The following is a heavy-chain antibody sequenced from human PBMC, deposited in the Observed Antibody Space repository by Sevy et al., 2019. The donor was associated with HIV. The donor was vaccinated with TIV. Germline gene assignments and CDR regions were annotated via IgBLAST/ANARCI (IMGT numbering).Heavy chain of an antibody. CDR2: IYSGGST. V-gene: IGHV3-53*01. Sequence: GGSLRLSCAASGFTVSSNYMSRVRQAPGKGLEWVSVIYSGGSTYYADSVKGRFTISRDNSKNTLYLQLNSLRAEDTAVYYCARLDYYYYMDVWGKGTTVTVSS. CDR1: GFTVSSNY. J-gene: IGHJ6*03. CDR3: ARLDYYYYMDV.